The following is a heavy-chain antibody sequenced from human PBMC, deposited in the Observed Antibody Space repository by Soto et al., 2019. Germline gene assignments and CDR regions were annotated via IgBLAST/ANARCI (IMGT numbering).Heavy chain of an antibody. CDR3: AREDDYGYRYINCGLDV. D-gene: IGHD4-17*01. J-gene: IGHJ6*02. CDR2: ISFDGTKK. CDR1: GFTFNIYA. V-gene: IGHV3-30-3*01. Sequence: GGSLRLSCAASGFTFNIYALHWVRQAPGKGLEWVAVISFDGTKKYYSDSVKGRFTISRDNLKNTLYLQMSNLRVEDAALYFCAREDDYGYRYINCGLDVWGQGTTVTVSS.